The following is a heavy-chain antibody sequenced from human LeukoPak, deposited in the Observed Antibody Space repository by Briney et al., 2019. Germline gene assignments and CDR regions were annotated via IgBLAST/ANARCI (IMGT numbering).Heavy chain of an antibody. CDR1: GPTVSSNY. V-gene: IGHV3-53*01. D-gene: IGHD3-10*01. J-gene: IGHJ4*02. CDR2: IHTTNST. Sequence: GGSLRLSCAASGPTVSSNYMTWVRQAPGEGLEWVSLIHTTNSTFYSDSVKGRFTISRDNSKNTLYLQMNSLRAEDTAVYYCARLMVQAVDYWGQGTLVTVSS. CDR3: ARLMVQAVDY.